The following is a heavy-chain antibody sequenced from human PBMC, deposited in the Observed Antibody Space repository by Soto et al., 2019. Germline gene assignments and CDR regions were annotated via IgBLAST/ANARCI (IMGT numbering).Heavy chain of an antibody. J-gene: IGHJ6*03. D-gene: IGHD3-10*01. CDR1: GFTFSSYG. V-gene: IGHV3-33*01. CDR2: IWYDGSNK. CDR3: ARGYGSGNPYYMDV. Sequence: QVQLVESGGGVVQPGTSLRLSCAASGFTFSSYGMHWVRQAPGKGLEWVAVIWYDGSNKYYADSVKGRFTISRDNSKSTLYLKMNSLRAEDLAVYYCARGYGSGNPYYMDVWGKGTTGTVSS.